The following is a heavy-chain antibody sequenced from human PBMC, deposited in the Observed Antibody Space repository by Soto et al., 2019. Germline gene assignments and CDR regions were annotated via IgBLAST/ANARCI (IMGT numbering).Heavy chain of an antibody. CDR2: ISWNRATI. J-gene: IGHJ4*02. CDR3: AKGHEVLVHPFFDY. Sequence: EVQLVESGGGLVQPGRSLRLSCAASGFTFGDYAMHWVRQVPGRGLEWVSGISWNRATIGYADSVKGRFTIARDNAKNSLYLQMNSLRPEDTALYYCAKGHEVLVHPFFDYWGQGNLVTVSS. D-gene: IGHD2-21*01. V-gene: IGHV3-9*01. CDR1: GFTFGDYA.